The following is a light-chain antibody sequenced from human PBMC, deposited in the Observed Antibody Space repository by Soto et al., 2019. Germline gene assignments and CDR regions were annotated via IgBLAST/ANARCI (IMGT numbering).Light chain of an antibody. Sequence: DFQMTHSRSTLSAPEGARVTITCRASRSISSWLAWYQQKPGKAPKLPIYDASSLESGVPSRFSGSASGTEFTLTISSLQPYDFATYYCQQYNSYSPRTFGQGTKVDIK. J-gene: IGKJ1*01. CDR2: DAS. CDR3: QQYNSYSPRT. V-gene: IGKV1-5*01. CDR1: RSISSW.